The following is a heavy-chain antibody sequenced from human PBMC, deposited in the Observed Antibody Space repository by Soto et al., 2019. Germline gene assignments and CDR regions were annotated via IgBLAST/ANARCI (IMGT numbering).Heavy chain of an antibody. CDR2: IPYDGNNT. CDR1: RFTFRTYA. J-gene: IGHJ6*02. V-gene: IGHV3-30-3*01. D-gene: IGHD1-20*01. CDR3: AGAGPYNWNDGEYYGMDV. Sequence: QVQLVESGGGVVQPGRSLRLSCVASRFTFRTYAMHWVRQAPGKGLEWVAVIPYDGNNTYYADSVQGRFTIFRDNYKNTLYLQMNSRRADDTAVYYCAGAGPYNWNDGEYYGMDVWGQGTTVTVSS.